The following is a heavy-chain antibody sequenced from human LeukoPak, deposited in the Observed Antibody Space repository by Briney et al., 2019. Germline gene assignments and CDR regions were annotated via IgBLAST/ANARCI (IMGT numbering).Heavy chain of an antibody. Sequence: GASVKVSCKASGYTFTSYYMHWVRQAPGQGLEWMGIINPSGGSTSYAQKFQGRVTMTRDTSTSTVYMELSSLRSDDTAVYYCVRVGNDYEISGYQKPPFDFWGQGTLVTVSS. D-gene: IGHD3-22*01. CDR2: INPSGGST. V-gene: IGHV1-46*01. CDR1: GYTFTSYY. J-gene: IGHJ4*02. CDR3: VRVGNDYEISGYQKPPFDF.